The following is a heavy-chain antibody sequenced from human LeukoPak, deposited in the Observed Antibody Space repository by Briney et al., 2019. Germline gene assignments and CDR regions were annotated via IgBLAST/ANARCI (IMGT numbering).Heavy chain of an antibody. Sequence: ASETLSLTCTVSGGSIRSSSYYWGWIRQPPGKGLEWIGSIYYSGNTYYNASLKSQVSISIDTSKNQFSLRLTSVTAADTAVYYCARQTGSGLFILPGGQGTLVTVSS. CDR2: IYYSGNT. J-gene: IGHJ4*02. V-gene: IGHV4-39*01. D-gene: IGHD3/OR15-3a*01. CDR1: GGSIRSSSYY. CDR3: ARQTGSGLFILP.